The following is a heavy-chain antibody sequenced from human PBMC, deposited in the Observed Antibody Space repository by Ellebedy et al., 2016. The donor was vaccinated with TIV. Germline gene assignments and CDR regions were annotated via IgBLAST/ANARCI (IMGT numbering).Heavy chain of an antibody. V-gene: IGHV3-7*01. Sequence: GGSLRLSXAASGFSSSIYWMSWVRQAPGKGLEWVANIKKDGSEKYYVDSVKGRFTISRDNAKNSLYLQMNSLRAEDTAVYYCARSTHQLLSNFDCWGQGTLVTVSS. CDR3: ARSTHQLLSNFDC. CDR2: IKKDGSEK. J-gene: IGHJ4*02. D-gene: IGHD2-2*01. CDR1: GFSSSIYW.